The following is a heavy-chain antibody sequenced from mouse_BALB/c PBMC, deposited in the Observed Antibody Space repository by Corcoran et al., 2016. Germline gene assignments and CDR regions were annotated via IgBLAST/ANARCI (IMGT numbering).Heavy chain of an antibody. CDR2: IDPANGNT. D-gene: IGHD2-14*01. V-gene: IGHV14-3*02. Sequence: EVQLQQSGAELVKPGASVKLSCTASGFNIKDTYMHWVKQRPEQGLEWIGRIDPANGNTKYDPKFQGKATIPADTSSNTAYLQLSSLTSEDNAVYYCAREGYYYAMDYWGQGTSVTVSS. J-gene: IGHJ4*01. CDR3: AREGYYYAMDY. CDR1: GFNIKDTY.